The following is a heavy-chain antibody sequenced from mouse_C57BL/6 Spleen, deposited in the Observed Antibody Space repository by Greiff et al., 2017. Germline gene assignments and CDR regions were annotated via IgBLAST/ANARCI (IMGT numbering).Heavy chain of an antibody. V-gene: IGHV1-55*01. CDR1: GYTFTSYW. CDR2: IYPGSGST. CDR3: ARFPHYYGSSYDY. D-gene: IGHD1-1*01. Sequence: QVQLKQPGAELVKPGASVKMSCKASGYTFTSYWITWVKQRPGQGLEWIGDIYPGSGSTNYNEKFKSKATLTVDTSSSTAYMQLSSLTSEDSAVYYCARFPHYYGSSYDYWGQGTTLTVSS. J-gene: IGHJ2*01.